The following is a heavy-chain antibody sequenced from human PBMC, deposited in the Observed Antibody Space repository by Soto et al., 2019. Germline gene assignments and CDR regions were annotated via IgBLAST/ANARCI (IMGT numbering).Heavy chain of an antibody. CDR2: ISGRSAVP. D-gene: IGHD3-10*01. CDR1: GLTLRSYA. CDR3: AKDRHYPRDYFHY. J-gene: IGHJ4*02. Sequence: EGQLLQSGGDLVQPGGSLRLSCAGSGLTLRSYAMTWIRQTPEKGLEWVSTISGRSAVPSYADSVNGRFTISRDNSKNTVFLHMDSLSAEDTAVYYCAKDRHYPRDYFHYWGQGTLVTVSS. V-gene: IGHV3-23*01.